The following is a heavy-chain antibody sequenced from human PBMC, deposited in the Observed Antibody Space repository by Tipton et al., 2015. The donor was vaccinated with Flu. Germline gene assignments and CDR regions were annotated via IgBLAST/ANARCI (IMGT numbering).Heavy chain of an antibody. Sequence: TLSFTCSVSGGSITSYYWSWIRQPPGKGLEWIAFIFHTGSTSYNPSLKSRVSISLDTSRTQFSLKLSSVTAADTAVYYCAREWSAFDIWGQGTMVTVSS. J-gene: IGHJ3*02. CDR1: GGSITSYY. CDR2: IFHTGST. CDR3: AREWSAFDI. D-gene: IGHD2-15*01. V-gene: IGHV4-59*01.